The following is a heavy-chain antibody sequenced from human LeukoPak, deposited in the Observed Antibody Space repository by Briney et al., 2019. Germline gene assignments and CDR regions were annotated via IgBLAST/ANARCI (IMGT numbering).Heavy chain of an antibody. J-gene: IGHJ4*02. V-gene: IGHV3-74*01. CDR2: INSDGSTT. D-gene: IGHD3-10*01. CDR1: GFTFSSYW. CDR3: ARGNYYGQDY. Sequence: GGSLRLSCGASGFTFSSYWMHWVRPAPGKRLVWISRINSDGSTTSYADSVKGRFTISRDNAKNTLYLQMSSLRAEDTAVYDCARGNYYGQDYWGQGTLVTASA.